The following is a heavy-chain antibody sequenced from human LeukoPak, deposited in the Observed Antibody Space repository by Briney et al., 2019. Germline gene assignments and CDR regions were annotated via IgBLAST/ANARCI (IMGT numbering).Heavy chain of an antibody. CDR1: GASISTSSSY. CDR2: VYYTGKT. D-gene: IGHD1-26*01. Sequence: SDTLSLTCTVSGASISTSSSYWGWIRQPPGKGLEWIGSVYYTGKTYYNPSLKSRVTISVDTSKNHFSLKLNSVTAADTAVYYFTRVTWEMLSWHFDLWGRGTLVTVSS. V-gene: IGHV4-39*07. CDR3: TRVTWEMLSWHFDL. J-gene: IGHJ2*01.